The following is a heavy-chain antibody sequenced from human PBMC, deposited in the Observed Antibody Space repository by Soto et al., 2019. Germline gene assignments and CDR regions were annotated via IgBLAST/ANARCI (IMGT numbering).Heavy chain of an antibody. D-gene: IGHD2-2*01. CDR3: ARDDCSSTSCKYYYYGMDV. J-gene: IGHJ6*02. CDR2: ISSSSSYI. CDR1: GLTFCSYR. Sequence: GALRLSCAASGLTFCSYRMNRVRQAPGKGLEWVSSISSSSSYIYYADSVKGRFTISRDNAKNSLYLQMNSLRAEDTAVYYCARDDCSSTSCKYYYYGMDVWGQGTTVTVSS. V-gene: IGHV3-21*01.